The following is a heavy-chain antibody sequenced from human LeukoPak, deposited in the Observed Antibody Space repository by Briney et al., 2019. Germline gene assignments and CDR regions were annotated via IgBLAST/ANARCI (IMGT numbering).Heavy chain of an antibody. V-gene: IGHV3-30*02. J-gene: IGHJ4*02. CDR2: IRYDGSNK. D-gene: IGHD2-2*03. Sequence: GGSLRLSSAASGFTFSSYGMHWVRQAPGKGLEWVAFIRYDGSNKYYADSVKGRFTISRDNSKNTLYLQMNSLRAEDTAVYYCAKDLDIVVVPASTGFDYWGQGTLVTVSS. CDR1: GFTFSSYG. CDR3: AKDLDIVVVPASTGFDY.